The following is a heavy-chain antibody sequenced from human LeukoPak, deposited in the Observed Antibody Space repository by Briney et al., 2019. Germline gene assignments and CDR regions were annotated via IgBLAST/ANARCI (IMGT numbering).Heavy chain of an antibody. CDR1: GFTFSDYC. Sequence: PGGSLRLSCAASGFTFSDYCMSWIRQAPGKGLEWVSYISSSGSTIYYADSVKGRFTISRDNAKNSLYLQMNSLRAEDTAVYYCARDYCSSTSCLAPLYYYYGMDVWGQGTTVTVSS. CDR3: ARDYCSSTSCLAPLYYYYGMDV. V-gene: IGHV3-11*01. D-gene: IGHD2-2*01. J-gene: IGHJ6*02. CDR2: ISSSGSTI.